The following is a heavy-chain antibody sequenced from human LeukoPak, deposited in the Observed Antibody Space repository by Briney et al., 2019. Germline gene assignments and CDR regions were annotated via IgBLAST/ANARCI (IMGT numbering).Heavy chain of an antibody. CDR1: GGSISSGGYY. D-gene: IGHD4-17*01. CDR2: IYYSGST. V-gene: IGHV4-31*03. J-gene: IGHJ2*01. CDR3: ARDFRMTTVTTWNWYFDL. Sequence: SQTLSLTCTVSGGSISSGGYYWSWIRQHPGKGLEWIGYIYYSGSTYYNPSLKSRVTISVGTSKNQFSLKLSSVTAADTAVYYCARDFRMTTVTTWNWYFDLWGRGTLVTVSS.